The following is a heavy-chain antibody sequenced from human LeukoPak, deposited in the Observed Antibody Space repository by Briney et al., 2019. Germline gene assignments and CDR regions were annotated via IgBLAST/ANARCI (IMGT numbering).Heavy chain of an antibody. Sequence: PSETLSLTCSVSGDSLSSSHTYYWGWIRQPPGKGLEWIGSSYFRGSTYSSPSLRSRVVISVDTSKNQFSLKLNSVTAADTAVYYCARGRGHYVWGSYRRPGGFFDYWGQGTLVTVSS. V-gene: IGHV4-39*07. J-gene: IGHJ4*02. CDR2: SYFRGST. D-gene: IGHD3-16*02. CDR3: ARGRGHYVWGSYRRPGGFFDY. CDR1: GDSLSSSHTYY.